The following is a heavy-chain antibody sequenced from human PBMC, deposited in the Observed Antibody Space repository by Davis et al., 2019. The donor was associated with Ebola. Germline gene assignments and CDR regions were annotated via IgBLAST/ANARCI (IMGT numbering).Heavy chain of an antibody. D-gene: IGHD1-26*01. CDR3: ASSWDTLGY. J-gene: IGHJ4*02. V-gene: IGHV3-73*01. Sequence: GESLKISCAASGFTLTESSIHWARPASVKGLEWVGRIRSKSKNYATTYAASVKGRFTISRDELKNTAYLQMNSLKTEDTAVYYCASSWDTLGYRSQGALVTVSS. CDR1: GFTLTESS. CDR2: IRSKSKNYAT.